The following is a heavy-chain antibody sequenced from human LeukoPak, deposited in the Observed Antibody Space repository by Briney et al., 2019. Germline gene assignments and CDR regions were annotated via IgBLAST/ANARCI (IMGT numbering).Heavy chain of an antibody. CDR1: GYTFTSYD. V-gene: IGHV1-8*01. CDR2: MNPNSGNT. J-gene: IGHJ4*02. D-gene: IGHD3-3*01. CDR3: ARLTYYDFWSGYYKKGFDY. Sequence: ASVKVSCKASGYTFTSYDINWVRQATGQGLEWMGWMNPNSGNTGYAQKFQGRVTMTRNTSISTAYMELRSLRSDDTAVYYCARLTYYDFWSGYYKKGFDYWGQGTLVTVSS.